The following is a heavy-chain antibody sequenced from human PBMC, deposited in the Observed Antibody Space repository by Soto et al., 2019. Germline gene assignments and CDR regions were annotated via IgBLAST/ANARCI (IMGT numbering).Heavy chain of an antibody. CDR1: GDSVSSNSAI. V-gene: IGHV6-1*01. CDR2: TYYTSKWYN. CDR3: ARVYSSGWSFYYGTNV. D-gene: IGHD6-19*01. J-gene: IGHJ6*02. Sequence: SQTLSLTCAISGDSVSSNSAIWNWFRQSPSRGLEWLGRTYYTSKWYNDYAVSVKSRISINPDTSKNQVSLQLNSVTPEDTAVYYCARVYSSGWSFYYGTNVWGQGITVTVS.